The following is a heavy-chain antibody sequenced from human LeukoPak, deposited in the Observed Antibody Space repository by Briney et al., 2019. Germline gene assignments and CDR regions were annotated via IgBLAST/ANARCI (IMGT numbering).Heavy chain of an antibody. Sequence: PGGSLRLSCAASGFTVSTTYMSWVRQAPGKGLEWVSLIYVDGRTYYADSVKGRFTISRDNSKNALYLQMNSLRVEDTAVYYCAIDPNWGTHSWGQGVLVTVSS. CDR2: IYVDGRT. J-gene: IGHJ4*02. D-gene: IGHD7-27*01. V-gene: IGHV3-53*01. CDR3: AIDPNWGTHS. CDR1: GFTVSTTY.